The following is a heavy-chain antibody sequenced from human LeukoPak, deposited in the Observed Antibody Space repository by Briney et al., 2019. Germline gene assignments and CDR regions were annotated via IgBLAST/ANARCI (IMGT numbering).Heavy chain of an antibody. CDR1: GDSISSYY. D-gene: IGHD3-10*01. V-gene: IGHV4-59*01. CDR2: IYYSGST. CDR3: ARTTGYYGSGSYCWFDP. J-gene: IGHJ5*02. Sequence: SETLSLTCTVSGDSISSYYWSWIRQPPGKGLEWIGYIYYSGSTNYNPSLKSRVTISVDTSKNQFSLKLSSVTAADTAVYYCARTTGYYGSGSYCWFDPWGQGTLVTVSS.